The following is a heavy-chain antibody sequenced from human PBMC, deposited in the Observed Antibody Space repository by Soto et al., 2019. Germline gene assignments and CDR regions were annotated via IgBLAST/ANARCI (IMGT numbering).Heavy chain of an antibody. V-gene: IGHV4-30-4*01. CDR1: GGSISSGDYY. Sequence: QVQLQESGPGLVKPSQTLSLTCTVSGGSISSGDYYWSWIRQPPGKGLEWIGYIYYSGSTYYNPSSKRRVTISVATSKNQCSLKMSSVTAADTVVYCCVVSIEGRYCDFGGQGSLFTVSS. J-gene: IGHJ4*02. D-gene: IGHD6-6*01. CDR3: VVSIEGRYCDF. CDR2: IYYSGST.